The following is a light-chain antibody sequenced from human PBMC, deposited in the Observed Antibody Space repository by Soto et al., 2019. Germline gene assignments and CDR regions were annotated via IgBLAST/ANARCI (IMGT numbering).Light chain of an antibody. V-gene: IGKV3-20*01. CDR3: QQYGSLWT. J-gene: IGKJ1*01. CDR2: GAS. Sequence: EIVLTQSPGTLSLSPGERATLSCRASQSVSSSYLAWYQQKPGRAPRLLTYGASSRATGIPDRFSGSGSGTDFTLSISRLEPEDFAVYYCQQYGSLWTFGQGTKVEIK. CDR1: QSVSSSY.